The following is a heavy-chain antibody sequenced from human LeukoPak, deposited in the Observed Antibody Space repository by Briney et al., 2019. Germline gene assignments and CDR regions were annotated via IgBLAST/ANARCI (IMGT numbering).Heavy chain of an antibody. D-gene: IGHD6-25*01. CDR3: ATWGPVRGAASLGYFDY. J-gene: IGHJ4*02. CDR2: FDPEDGET. CDR1: GYTLTELS. Sequence: ASVKVSCKVSGYTLTELSMHWVRQAPGKGLEWMGGFDPEDGETIYAQKFQGRVTMTEDTSTDTAYMELSSLRSEDTAVYYCATWGPVRGAASLGYFDYWGQGTLVTVSS. V-gene: IGHV1-24*01.